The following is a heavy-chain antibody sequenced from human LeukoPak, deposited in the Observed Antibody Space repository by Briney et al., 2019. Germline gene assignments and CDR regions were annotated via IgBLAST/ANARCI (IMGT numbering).Heavy chain of an antibody. CDR2: INTDGTVT. CDR1: GFTFSKYW. V-gene: IGHV3-74*01. CDR3: ATKQWRAPPPDP. Sequence: PGGSLRLSCAASGFTFSKYWMLWVRQAPGKGLESVSRINTDGTVTTYADSVKGRFTVSRDNADNTMFLQMNSVRDEDTAVYYWATKQWRAPPPDPWGRGPPVPVSS. J-gene: IGHJ5*02. D-gene: IGHD6-19*01.